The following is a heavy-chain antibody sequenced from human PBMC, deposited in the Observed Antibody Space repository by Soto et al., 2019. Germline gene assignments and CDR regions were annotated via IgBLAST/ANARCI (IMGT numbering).Heavy chain of an antibody. D-gene: IGHD6-6*01. V-gene: IGHV1-69*13. CDR2: IIPIFGTA. CDR3: AIEYSSSPPYYPIGY. J-gene: IGHJ4*02. Sequence: ASVKVSCKASGGTFSSYSISWMRQAPGQGLEWMGGIIPIFGTANYAQKFQGRVTITADESTSTAYMELSSLRSEDTAVYYCAIEYSSSPPYYPIGYWGQGTLVTVSS. CDR1: GGTFSSYS.